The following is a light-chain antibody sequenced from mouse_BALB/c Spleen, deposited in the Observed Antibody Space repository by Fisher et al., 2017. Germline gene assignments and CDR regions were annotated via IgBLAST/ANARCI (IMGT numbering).Light chain of an antibody. CDR2: AAS. CDR3: QNGHSFPYT. V-gene: IGKV3-4*01. J-gene: IGKJ2*01. Sequence: DIVITQTPASLAVSLGQRATISCKASQSVDYDGDSYMNWYQQKPGQPPKLLIYAASNLESGIPSRFSGSGSGTDFTLSINSVEPEDVGVYYCQNGHSFPYTFGGGTKLEIK. CDR1: QSVDYDGDSY.